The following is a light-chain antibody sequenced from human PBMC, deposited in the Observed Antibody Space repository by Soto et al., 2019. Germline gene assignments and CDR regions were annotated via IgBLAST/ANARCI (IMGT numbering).Light chain of an antibody. V-gene: IGLV1-40*01. J-gene: IGLJ3*02. CDR3: HSYDSSLSGSV. Sequence: QSVLTQPPSVSGAPGQRVTISCIGSSSNIGAGYDVHWYQQLPGTAPKLLIYRNNNRPSGVPDRFSGSKSGTSASLAITGLQAEDEADYYCHSYDSSLSGSVFGGGTQLTVL. CDR2: RNN. CDR1: SSNIGAGYD.